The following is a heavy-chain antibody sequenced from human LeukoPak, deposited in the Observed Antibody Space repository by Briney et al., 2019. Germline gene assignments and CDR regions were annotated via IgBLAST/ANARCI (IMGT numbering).Heavy chain of an antibody. V-gene: IGHV1-2*06. D-gene: IGHD2/OR15-2a*01. CDR1: GYTFTGYY. Sequence: ASXKVSCKASGYTFTGYYMHWVRQAPGQGLEWMGRINPNSGGTNYAQKFQGGVTMTRDTSISTAYMELSRLRSDDTAVYYCARDLFSSYYFDYWGQGTLVTVSS. CDR3: ARDLFSSYYFDY. J-gene: IGHJ4*02. CDR2: INPNSGGT.